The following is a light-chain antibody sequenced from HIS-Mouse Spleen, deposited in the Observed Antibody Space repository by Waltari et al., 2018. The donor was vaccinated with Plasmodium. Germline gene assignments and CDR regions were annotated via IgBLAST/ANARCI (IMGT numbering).Light chain of an antibody. Sequence: QSALTQPRSVSGSPGQSVTISCTGTSSDVGGYNYVSWYQQHPGKAPKLMIYDVSKRPSGVPDRCSGSTSGNTASLTISGLQAEDEADYYCCSYAGSYTLVFGGGTKLTVL. CDR3: CSYAGSYTLV. J-gene: IGLJ3*02. CDR1: SSDVGGYNY. CDR2: DVS. V-gene: IGLV2-11*01.